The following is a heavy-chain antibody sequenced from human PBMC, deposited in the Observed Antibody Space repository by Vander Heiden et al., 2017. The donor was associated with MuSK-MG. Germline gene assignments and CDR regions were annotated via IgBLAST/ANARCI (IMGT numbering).Heavy chain of an antibody. CDR1: GFTFSGSA. CDR2: IRSKANSYAT. CDR3: TSGSYGYAGGY. D-gene: IGHD5-18*01. V-gene: IGHV3-73*02. J-gene: IGHJ4*02. Sequence: EVQLVESGGGLVQPGGSLKLSCAASGFTFSGSAMRWVRQASGKGLEWVGRIRSKANSYATAYAASVKGRFTISRDDSKNTAYLQMNSLKTEDTAVYYCTSGSYGYAGGYWGQGTLVTVSS.